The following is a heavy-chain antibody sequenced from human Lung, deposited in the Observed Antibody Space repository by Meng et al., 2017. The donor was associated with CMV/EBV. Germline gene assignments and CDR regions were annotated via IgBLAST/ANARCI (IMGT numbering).Heavy chain of an antibody. V-gene: IGHV1-18*01. CDR3: ARDLQYCGSTSCYDDCFDP. J-gene: IGHJ5*02. D-gene: IGHD2-2*01. CDR1: GYTFTDYG. Sequence: ASXXVSXKASGYTFTDYGISWVRQAPGQGLEWMGWISAYNGDTNYARNLRGRVTMTTDTSTTTAYMELRSLRSDDTAVYYCARDLQYCGSTSCYDDCFDPWXQGTXVTGAS. CDR2: ISAYNGDT.